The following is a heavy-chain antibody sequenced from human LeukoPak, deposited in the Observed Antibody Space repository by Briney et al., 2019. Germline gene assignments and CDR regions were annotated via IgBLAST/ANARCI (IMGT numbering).Heavy chain of an antibody. D-gene: IGHD3-22*01. CDR1: GGTFSNYA. CDR3: ARARTDYFDSSGSPFHY. V-gene: IGHV1-69*13. Sequence: SVKVSCKACGGTFSNYALSWVRQAPGQGLEGMGATIPIFSAANYAQKFKGRVTITADESTSTAYMELRSLTSEDTALYYCARARTDYFDSSGSPFHYWGQGTLVTVSS. J-gene: IGHJ4*01. CDR2: TIPIFSAA.